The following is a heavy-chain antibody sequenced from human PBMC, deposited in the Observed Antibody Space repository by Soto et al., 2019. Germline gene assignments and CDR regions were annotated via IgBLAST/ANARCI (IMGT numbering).Heavy chain of an antibody. D-gene: IGHD2-2*01. CDR2: IIPIFGTA. CDR3: ASISSSTSHTYYYYGMDV. CDR1: GGTFSSYA. Sequence: VASVKVSCKASGGTFSSYAISWVRQAPGQGLEWMGGIIPIFGTANYAQKFQGRVTITADESTSTAYMELSSLRSEDTAVYYCASISSSTSHTYYYYGMDVWGQGTTVTVSS. V-gene: IGHV1-69*13. J-gene: IGHJ6*02.